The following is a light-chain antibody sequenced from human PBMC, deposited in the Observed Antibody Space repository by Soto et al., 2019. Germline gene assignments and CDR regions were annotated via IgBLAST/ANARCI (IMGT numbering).Light chain of an antibody. V-gene: IGKV1-39*01. Sequence: DIQMTQSPSSLSASVGDRVTITCRASQSISSYLNWYQQKPGKAPNLLIYTASSLQTGVPSRFSASGSGTDFTLTTSSLQPGDFATYYCQQSYSTPRTFGQGTKVDIK. CDR2: TAS. J-gene: IGKJ1*01. CDR1: QSISSY. CDR3: QQSYSTPRT.